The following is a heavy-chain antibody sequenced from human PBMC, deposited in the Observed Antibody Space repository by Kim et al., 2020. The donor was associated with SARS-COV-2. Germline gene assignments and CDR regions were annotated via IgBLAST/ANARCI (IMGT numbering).Heavy chain of an antibody. V-gene: IGHV1-2*02. CDR3: AGPGSATTRFDFQH. D-gene: IGHD5-12*01. Sequence: AQRFQGRVTMTRDTSISTAYMELSRLRSDDTAVYYCAGPGSATTRFDFQHWGQGTLVTVSS. J-gene: IGHJ1*01.